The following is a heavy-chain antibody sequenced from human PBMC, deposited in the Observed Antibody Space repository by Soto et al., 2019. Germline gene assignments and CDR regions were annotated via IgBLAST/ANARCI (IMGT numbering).Heavy chain of an antibody. D-gene: IGHD3-22*01. V-gene: IGHV3-48*03. CDR3: ARDGLTETTNFHYDSDV. Sequence: GGSLMLSCAASGFTLSSYHMDWVRQAPGKGLEWVSYINAESSTIHYAASVKGRFTISRDNAKNSLYLQMDSLRAEDTAVYYCARDGLTETTNFHYDSDVSCQGTTVAV. J-gene: IGHJ6*02. CDR2: INAESSTI. CDR1: GFTLSSYH.